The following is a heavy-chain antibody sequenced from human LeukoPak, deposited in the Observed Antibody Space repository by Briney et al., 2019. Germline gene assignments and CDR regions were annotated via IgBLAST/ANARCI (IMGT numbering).Heavy chain of an antibody. CDR1: GFTFSSYE. Sequence: TGGSLRLSCAASGFTFSSYEMNWVRQAPRKGLEWVSYISSGGSTIYYADSVKGRFTISRDNAKNSLYLQMNSLRAEDTAVYYCAREIAVAGKGLDWGQGTLVTVSS. V-gene: IGHV3-48*03. J-gene: IGHJ4*02. CDR3: AREIAVAGKGLD. CDR2: ISSGGSTI. D-gene: IGHD6-19*01.